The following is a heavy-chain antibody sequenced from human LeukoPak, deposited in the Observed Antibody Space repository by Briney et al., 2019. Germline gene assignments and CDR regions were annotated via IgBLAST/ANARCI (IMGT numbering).Heavy chain of an antibody. CDR3: ARLESSSGYYFSYY. D-gene: IGHD3-22*01. CDR1: GGSISSRSYS. V-gene: IGHV4-39*01. CDR2: ISYGETA. J-gene: IGHJ4*02. Sequence: SETLSLTCSVSGGSISSRSYSWGWIRQPPGKGLEWIGSISYGETAYYNPSLKSRVTISIDTSKNQFSLRVNSVTAADTAVYFCARLESSSGYYFSYYWGQGTLVTVSS.